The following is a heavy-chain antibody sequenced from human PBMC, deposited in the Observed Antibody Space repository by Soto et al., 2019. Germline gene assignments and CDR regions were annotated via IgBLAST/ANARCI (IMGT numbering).Heavy chain of an antibody. CDR1: GFTFSSYS. V-gene: IGHV3-23*01. Sequence: VGSLRLSCVASGFTFSSYSMSWVRQAPGKGLEWVSGFRAGGDDGTTYYADSVKGRFTISRDNSKNMLFLQMNSLRAEDTAIYYCAKKVNSGSGSQYFDYFGQGALVTVSS. CDR2: FRAGGDDGTT. CDR3: AKKVNSGSGSQYFDY. J-gene: IGHJ4*02. D-gene: IGHD3-10*01.